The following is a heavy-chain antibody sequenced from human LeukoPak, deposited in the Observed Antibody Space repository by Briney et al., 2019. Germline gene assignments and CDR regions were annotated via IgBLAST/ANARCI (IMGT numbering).Heavy chain of an antibody. D-gene: IGHD3-10*01. V-gene: IGHV3-7*03. CDR3: AKDRRALGYGSGSYLDY. Sequence: GGSLRLSCAASGFTFSTYWMSWVRQAPGKGLEWVANIKQDGSEKYYLDSVKGRFTISRDNAKNSLHLQMNSLRAEDTALYYCAKDRRALGYGSGSYLDYWGQGTLVTVSS. CDR2: IKQDGSEK. J-gene: IGHJ4*02. CDR1: GFTFSTYW.